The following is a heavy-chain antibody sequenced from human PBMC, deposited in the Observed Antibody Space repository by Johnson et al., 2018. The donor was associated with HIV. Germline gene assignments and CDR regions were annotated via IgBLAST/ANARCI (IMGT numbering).Heavy chain of an antibody. CDR1: GFTFSSYW. D-gene: IGHD4-17*01. Sequence: VQLVESGGGVVQPGGSLRLSCAASGFTFSSYWMSWVRQAPGKGLEWVANIKQDGSEKYYVDSVKGRFTISRDNAKNSLYLQLNSLRAEDTAVYYCARDASYGDYAFDIWGQGTMVTVSS. V-gene: IGHV3-7*01. CDR2: IKQDGSEK. J-gene: IGHJ3*02. CDR3: ARDASYGDYAFDI.